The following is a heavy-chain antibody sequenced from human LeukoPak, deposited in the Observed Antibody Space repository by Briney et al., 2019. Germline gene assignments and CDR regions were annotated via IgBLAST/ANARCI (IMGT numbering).Heavy chain of an antibody. D-gene: IGHD3-10*01. CDR3: ASPTHTMVRGVIAI. CDR1: RGTFSSYA. J-gene: IGHJ3*02. Sequence: SVKVSCKPSRGTFSSYAISSVRQAPGQGLEWMGGIIPIFGTANYAQKFQGRVTITADESTSTAYMELSSLRSEDTAVYYCASPTHTMVRGVIAIWGQGTMVTVSS. CDR2: IIPIFGTA. V-gene: IGHV1-69*13.